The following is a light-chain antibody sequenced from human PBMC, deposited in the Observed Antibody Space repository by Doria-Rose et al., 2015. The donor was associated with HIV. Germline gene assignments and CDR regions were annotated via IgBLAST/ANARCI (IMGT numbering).Light chain of an antibody. J-gene: IGKJ1*01. CDR2: DGS. CDR1: QSFSSTY. V-gene: IGKV3-20*01. CDR3: HQYGTSWT. Sequence: TQSPGTLSLSPGEGATLSCRASQSFSSTYLAWYQQKPGQAPSLLIYDGSTRATGIPDRLSASGSGTDFTLTINRLEPEDFAPYYCHQYGTSWTFGQGTKVEI.